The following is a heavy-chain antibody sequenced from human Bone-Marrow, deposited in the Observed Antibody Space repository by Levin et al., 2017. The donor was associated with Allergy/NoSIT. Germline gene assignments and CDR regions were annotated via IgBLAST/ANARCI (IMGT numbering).Heavy chain of an antibody. Sequence: PGGSLRLSCVASGFTFDDYAMHWVRQVPGKGLEWVSGISWNSGSMGYVDSVKGRFTISRDNAKNTLYLQMNSLRDEDTALYYCAKDKAGGKNYLGMDVWGQGTTVSVSS. V-gene: IGHV3-9*01. J-gene: IGHJ6*02. CDR3: AKDKAGGKNYLGMDV. CDR1: GFTFDDYA. D-gene: IGHD5-24*01. CDR2: ISWNSGSM.